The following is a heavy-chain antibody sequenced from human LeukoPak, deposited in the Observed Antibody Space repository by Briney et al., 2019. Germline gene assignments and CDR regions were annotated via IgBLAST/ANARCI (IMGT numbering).Heavy chain of an antibody. D-gene: IGHD6-13*01. J-gene: IGHJ4*02. V-gene: IGHV4-59*01. CDR1: GGSISSYY. CDR3: ARARLAAAGHDY. Sequence: TSETLSLTCTVSGGSISSYYWSSIRQPPGKGLEWIGYIYYSGSTNYNPSLKSRVTISVDTSKNQFSLKLSSVTAADTAVYYCARARLAAAGHDYWGQGTLVTVSS. CDR2: IYYSGST.